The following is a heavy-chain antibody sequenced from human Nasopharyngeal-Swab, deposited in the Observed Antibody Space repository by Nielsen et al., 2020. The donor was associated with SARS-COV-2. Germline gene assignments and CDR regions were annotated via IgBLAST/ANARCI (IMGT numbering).Heavy chain of an antibody. J-gene: IGHJ4*02. D-gene: IGHD3-3*01. CDR3: ASDIEEWLVVPSLSFDY. V-gene: IGHV1-18*01. Sequence: ASVKVSCKASGYTFASYGISWVRQAPGQGLEWMGWISSYNANTDYARKFQGRVSMTTDTSTSTAYMELRSLRSDDTAVYYCASDIEEWLVVPSLSFDYWGQGTLVTVSS. CDR2: ISSYNANT. CDR1: GYTFASYG.